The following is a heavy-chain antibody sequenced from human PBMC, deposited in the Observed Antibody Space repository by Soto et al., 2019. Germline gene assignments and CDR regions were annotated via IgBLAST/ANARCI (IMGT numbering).Heavy chain of an antibody. D-gene: IGHD3-3*01. CDR3: ASLRFLEWLTGMDV. V-gene: IGHV3-30-3*01. CDR1: GFTFSSYA. Sequence: PGGSLRLSCAASGFTFSSYAMHWVRLAPGKGLEWVAGISYDGSNKYYADSVKGRFTISRDNSKNTLYLQMSSLRAEDTAVYYCASLRFLEWLTGMDVWAQGTTVTVSS. J-gene: IGHJ6*02. CDR2: ISYDGSNK.